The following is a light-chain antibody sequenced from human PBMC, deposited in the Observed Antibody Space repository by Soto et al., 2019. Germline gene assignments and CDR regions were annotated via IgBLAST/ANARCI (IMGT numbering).Light chain of an antibody. V-gene: IGLV2-8*01. Sequence: QSALTQPPSASGSPGQSVTISCTGTSSDVGGYNYVSWYQQHPGKAPKLMIYEVSKRPIGVPDRFSGSKSGNTASLTVSGLRTEDEADYYCSSYADSHSLLFGGGTKLTVL. CDR3: SSYADSHSLL. J-gene: IGLJ2*01. CDR1: SSDVGGYNY. CDR2: EVS.